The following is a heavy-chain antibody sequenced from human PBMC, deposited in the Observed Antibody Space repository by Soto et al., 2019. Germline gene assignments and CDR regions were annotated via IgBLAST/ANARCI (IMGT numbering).Heavy chain of an antibody. V-gene: IGHV4-59*01. Sequence: QMQLQESGPGLVKASETLSLTCTVSGASITSSYWSWIRQSPGKGLEWIAYVYHTGATNYNPSLKSRVTISLDTSKSQFSLNLTSLTTADTAVYFCARGGNRYSNVASGVGGFDYWGQGSLVTVSS. J-gene: IGHJ4*02. CDR3: ARGGNRYSNVASGVGGFDY. CDR1: GASITSSY. CDR2: VYHTGAT. D-gene: IGHD5-12*01.